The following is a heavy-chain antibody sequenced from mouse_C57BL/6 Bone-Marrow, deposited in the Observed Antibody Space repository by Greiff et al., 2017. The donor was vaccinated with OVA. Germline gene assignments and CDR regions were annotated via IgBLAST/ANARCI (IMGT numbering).Heavy chain of an antibody. J-gene: IGHJ2*01. CDR1: GFPFTDYY. CDR3: ARYGNYDFDY. Sequence: EVMLVESGGGLVQPGGSLSLSCAASGFPFTDYYMSWVRQPPGKALEWLGFIRNKANGYTTEYSASVKGRFTISRDNSQSILYLQMNALRAEDSATYYCARYGNYDFDYWGQGTTLTVSS. V-gene: IGHV7-3*01. CDR2: IRNKANGYTT. D-gene: IGHD2-1*01.